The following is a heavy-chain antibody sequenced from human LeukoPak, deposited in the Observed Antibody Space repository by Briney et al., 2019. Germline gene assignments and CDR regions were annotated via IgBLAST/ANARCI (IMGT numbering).Heavy chain of an antibody. J-gene: IGHJ4*02. Sequence: AGGSLRLSCAASGFTFSSYSMNWVRQAPGKGLEWVSSISSGTSYIYYADSVKGRFTISRDNAKNSLYLQMNSLRAEDTAVYYCARSRITMVRGVIITTPYYFDYWGQGTLVTVSS. CDR3: ARSRITMVRGVIITTPYYFDY. V-gene: IGHV3-21*04. CDR1: GFTFSSYS. CDR2: ISSGTSYI. D-gene: IGHD3-10*01.